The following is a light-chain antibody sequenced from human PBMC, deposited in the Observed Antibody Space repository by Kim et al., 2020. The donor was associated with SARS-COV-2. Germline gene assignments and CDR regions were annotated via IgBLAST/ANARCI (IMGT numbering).Light chain of an antibody. J-gene: IGLJ3*02. CDR2: RNN. CDR1: ISNSGSNY. Sequence: GQRVTISSSGSISNSGSNYVYWYQQLPVTAPKLLIYRNNQRPSGVPDRFSGSKSGTSASLAISGLRSEDEADYYCAAWDDSLSGWVFGGGTQLTVL. V-gene: IGLV1-47*01. CDR3: AAWDDSLSGWV.